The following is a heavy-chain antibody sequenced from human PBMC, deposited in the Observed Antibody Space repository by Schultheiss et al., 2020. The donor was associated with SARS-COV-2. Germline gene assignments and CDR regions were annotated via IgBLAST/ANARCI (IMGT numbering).Heavy chain of an antibody. CDR3: ARGNWNYDGDYYFDY. Sequence: SETLSLTCTVSGGSISSGSYYWSWIRQPAGKGLEWIGRIYTSGSTNYNPSLKSRVTISVDTSKNQFSLKLSSVTAADTAVYYCARGNWNYDGDYYFDYWGQGTLVTVSS. J-gene: IGHJ4*02. CDR2: IYTSGST. CDR1: GGSISSGSYY. V-gene: IGHV4-61*02. D-gene: IGHD1-7*01.